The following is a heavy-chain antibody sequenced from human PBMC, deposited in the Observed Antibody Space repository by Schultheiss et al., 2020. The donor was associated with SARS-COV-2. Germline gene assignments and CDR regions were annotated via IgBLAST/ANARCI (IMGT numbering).Heavy chain of an antibody. J-gene: IGHJ4*02. D-gene: IGHD6-13*01. CDR3: ASGRAAAGTG. V-gene: IGHV4-39*07. CDR1: GGSISSSSYY. CDR2: IHHGGST. Sequence: SETLSLTCTVSGGSISSSSYYWGWIRQPPGKGLEWIGEIHHGGSTNYKPSLKSRVTISVDTSKNQFSLKLSSVTAADTAVYYCASGRAAAGTGWGQGTLVTVSS.